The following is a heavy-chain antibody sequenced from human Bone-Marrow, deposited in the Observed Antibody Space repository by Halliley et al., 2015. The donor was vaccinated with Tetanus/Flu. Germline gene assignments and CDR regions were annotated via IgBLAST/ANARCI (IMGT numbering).Heavy chain of an antibody. Sequence: GLVKPSETLSPNCAVSGYSISGGYYWGWVRQPPGKGLEWIGIIYHSGSTYYNPSLNSRVTISVDTSKNQFSLKLNSVTAADTAVYYCARVAAYWGQGILVTVSS. CDR1: GYSISGGYY. J-gene: IGHJ4*02. CDR3: ARVAAY. D-gene: IGHD5-12*01. CDR2: IYHSGST. V-gene: IGHV4-38-2*01.